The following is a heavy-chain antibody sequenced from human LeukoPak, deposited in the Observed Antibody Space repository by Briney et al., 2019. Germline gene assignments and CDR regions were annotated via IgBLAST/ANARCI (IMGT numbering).Heavy chain of an antibody. J-gene: IGHJ4*02. D-gene: IGHD3-10*01. CDR3: ASLGRPRENAMWFGDTLPVY. CDR1: GFTFSDYA. V-gene: IGHV3-49*03. CDR2: IRTKANGGTT. Sequence: PGGSLRLSCTTSGFTFSDYAMSWFRQAPGKGLEWVGFIRTKANGGTTEYAASVKGRFTISRDDSKNSLYLQMNSLKTEDTAVYYCASLGRPRENAMWFGDTLPVYWGQGTLVTVSS.